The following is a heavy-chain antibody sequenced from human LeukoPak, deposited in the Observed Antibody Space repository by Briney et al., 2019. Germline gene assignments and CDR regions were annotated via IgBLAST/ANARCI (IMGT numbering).Heavy chain of an antibody. CDR1: GFTFSSYA. Sequence: PGGSLRLSCAASGFTFSSYAMHWVRQAPGKGLEWVAVISYDGSNKYYADSVKGRFTISRDNSKNTLYLQMGSLRAEDMAVYYCARVGIAAAGYYFDYWGQGTLVTVSS. D-gene: IGHD6-13*01. J-gene: IGHJ4*02. CDR2: ISYDGSNK. V-gene: IGHV3-30*14. CDR3: ARVGIAAAGYYFDY.